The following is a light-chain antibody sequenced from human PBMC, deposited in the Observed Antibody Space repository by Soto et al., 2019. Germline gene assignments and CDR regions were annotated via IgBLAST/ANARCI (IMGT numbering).Light chain of an antibody. V-gene: IGKV1-5*01. CDR1: QNIRSR. CDR2: DAS. J-gene: IGKJ1*01. Sequence: DFHMTQSPSTLSASLGDRVTITCRASQNIRSRLAWFQQKPGKAPKLLIYDASSLESGVPQRFSGSGSGTEFTLTISSLQPDDFATYYCQHYNSYSEAFGQGTKVDI. CDR3: QHYNSYSEA.